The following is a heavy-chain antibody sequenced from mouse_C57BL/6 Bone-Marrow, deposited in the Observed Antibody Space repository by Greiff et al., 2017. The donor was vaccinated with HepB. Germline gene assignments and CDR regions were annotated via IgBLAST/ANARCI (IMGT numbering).Heavy chain of an antibody. CDR1: GYTFTDYY. CDR3: GRLIILSGTGH. V-gene: IGHV1-76*01. Sequence: VQLQQSGPELVKPGASVKIPCKASGYTFTDYYINWVKQRPGQGLEWIARIYPGSGNTYFNEKFKGKATLTAEKSSSTAYMQLNSLTSEDSAVYFGGRLIILSGTGHWGQGTTLTGSS. D-gene: IGHD4-1*01. J-gene: IGHJ2*01. CDR2: IYPGSGNT.